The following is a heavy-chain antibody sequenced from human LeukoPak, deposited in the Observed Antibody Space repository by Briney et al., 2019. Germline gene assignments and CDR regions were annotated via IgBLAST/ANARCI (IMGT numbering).Heavy chain of an antibody. CDR3: ARMTHGSGASYSHFDY. J-gene: IGHJ4*02. Sequence: ASVKISCKASGYTFTNFYMHWVRQAPGQGLEWMGWTHPSSSGTRYEERFHGRVTMTRDMSTSTAYMELSSLTSDDTAVYYCARMTHGSGASYSHFDYWSQGTLVTVSS. CDR1: GYTFTNFY. V-gene: IGHV1-2*02. CDR2: THPSSSGT. D-gene: IGHD3-10*01.